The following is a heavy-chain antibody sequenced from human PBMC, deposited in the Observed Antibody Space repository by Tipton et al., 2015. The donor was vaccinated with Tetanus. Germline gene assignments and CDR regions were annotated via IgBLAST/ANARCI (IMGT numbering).Heavy chain of an antibody. Sequence: SLRLSCAASGFTFSTYWMSWIRQAPGKGLEYVANIKRDGSQKFYVDSVKGRFTISRDNAKNSLYLQMNSLRLEDTAVYYCVKDRGTQSGSGTYNFDLWGQGTLVTVSS. V-gene: IGHV3-7*01. CDR2: IKRDGSQK. CDR1: GFTFSTYW. J-gene: IGHJ4*02. CDR3: VKDRGTQSGSGTYNFDL. D-gene: IGHD3-10*01.